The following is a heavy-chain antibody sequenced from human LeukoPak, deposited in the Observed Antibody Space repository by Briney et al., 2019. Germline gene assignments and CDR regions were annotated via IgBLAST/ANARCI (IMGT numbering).Heavy chain of an antibody. J-gene: IGHJ3*02. Sequence: PGGSLRLSCAASGFMFDQYGMSWVRRAPGKGLEWVSGIDWNGGIADYTDSVKGRFTISRDNAKNSLYLQMNSLRAEDTAFYYCARLESLGYCISTSCYSAFDIGGQGTMVTVYS. CDR2: IDWNGGIA. D-gene: IGHD2-2*02. V-gene: IGHV3-20*04. CDR1: GFMFDQYG. CDR3: ARLESLGYCISTSCYSAFDI.